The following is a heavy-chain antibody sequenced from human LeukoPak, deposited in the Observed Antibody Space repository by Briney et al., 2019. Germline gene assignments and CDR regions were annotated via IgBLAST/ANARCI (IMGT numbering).Heavy chain of an antibody. V-gene: IGHV1-2*02. CDR3: ARGLLLETYYYDSSGDY. D-gene: IGHD3-22*01. Sequence: ASVKVSCKASGYTFTGYYMHWVRQAPGQGLEWMGWINPNSGGTNYAQKFQGRVTMTRDTSISTAYMELSRLRSDDTAVYYCARGLLLETYYYDSSGDYWGQGTLVTVSS. CDR1: GYTFTGYY. J-gene: IGHJ4*02. CDR2: INPNSGGT.